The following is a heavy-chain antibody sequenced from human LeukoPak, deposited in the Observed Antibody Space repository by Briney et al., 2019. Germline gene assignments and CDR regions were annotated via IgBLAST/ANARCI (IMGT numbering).Heavy chain of an antibody. CDR1: GFTFGDYA. D-gene: IGHD6-19*01. Sequence: GGSLRLSCTASGFTFGDYAMSWFRQAPGKGLEWVGFIRSKAYGGTTEYAASVKGRFTISRDDSKSIAYLQMNSLKTEDTAVSYCTREGSGWYPNYFDYWGQGTLVTVSS. V-gene: IGHV3-49*03. CDR3: TREGSGWYPNYFDY. CDR2: IRSKAYGGTT. J-gene: IGHJ4*02.